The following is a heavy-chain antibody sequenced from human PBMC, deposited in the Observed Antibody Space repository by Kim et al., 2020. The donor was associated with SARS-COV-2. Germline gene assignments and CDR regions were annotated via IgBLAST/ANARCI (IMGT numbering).Heavy chain of an antibody. CDR3: ARGGPSIAVAGILYYYYYGMDV. CDR1: GGSFSGYY. Sequence: SETLSLTCAVYGGSFSGYYWSWIRQPPGKGLEWIGEINHSGSTNYNPSLKSRVTISVDTSKNQFSLKLSSVTAADTAVYYCARGGPSIAVAGILYYYYYGMDVWGQGTTVTVSS. D-gene: IGHD6-19*01. J-gene: IGHJ6*02. V-gene: IGHV4-34*01. CDR2: INHSGST.